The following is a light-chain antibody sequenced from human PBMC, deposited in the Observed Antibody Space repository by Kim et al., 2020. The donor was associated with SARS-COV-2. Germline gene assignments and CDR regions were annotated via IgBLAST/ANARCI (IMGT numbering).Light chain of an antibody. Sequence: SSELTQDPAVSVALGQTVRITCQGDSLRSYYASWYQQKPGQAPVLVIYGKNNRPSGIPDRFSGSSSGNKASLTITGAQAEDEADYYCNSRDSSGNHWVF. V-gene: IGLV3-19*01. CDR1: SLRSYY. CDR3: NSRDSSGNHWV. J-gene: IGLJ3*02. CDR2: GKN.